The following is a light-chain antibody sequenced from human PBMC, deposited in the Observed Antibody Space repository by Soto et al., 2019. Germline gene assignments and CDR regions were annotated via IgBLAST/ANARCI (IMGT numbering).Light chain of an antibody. CDR1: SSDVGGYNY. J-gene: IGLJ1*01. CDR3: SSHAGSSVV. Sequence: QSALTQPRSLSGSPGQSVTISCTGTSSDVGGYNYVSWYQQHPGKAPKLMIYDVTTRPSGVPDRFSGSKSGNTASLTISGLQAEDEADYYCSSHAGSSVVFGTGTKVT. V-gene: IGLV2-11*01. CDR2: DVT.